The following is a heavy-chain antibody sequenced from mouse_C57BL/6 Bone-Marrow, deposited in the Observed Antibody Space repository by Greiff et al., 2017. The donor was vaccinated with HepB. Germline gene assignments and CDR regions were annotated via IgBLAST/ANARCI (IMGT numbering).Heavy chain of an antibody. J-gene: IGHJ1*03. V-gene: IGHV14-2*01. CDR2: IDPEDGET. Sequence: EVQLVESGAELVKPGASVKLSCTASGFNIKDYYMHWVKQRTEQGLEWIGRIDPEDGETKYASKFQGKATITADTSSNTAYLQLSSLTSEDTAVYYCTTWGTTVVAVDWYFDVWGTGTTVTVSS. D-gene: IGHD1-1*01. CDR1: GFNIKDYY. CDR3: TTWGTTVVAVDWYFDV.